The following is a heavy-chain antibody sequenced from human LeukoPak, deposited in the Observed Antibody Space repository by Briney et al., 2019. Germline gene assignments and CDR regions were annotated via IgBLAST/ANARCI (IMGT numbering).Heavy chain of an antibody. J-gene: IGHJ4*02. D-gene: IGHD3-10*01. Sequence: PGGSLRLSCAASGFTFSSYGMHWVRQAPGKGLEWVAVISYDGSNKYYADFVKGRFTISRDNSKNTLYLQMNSLRAEDTAVYYCAKDKYYYGSGSYYIDYWGQGTLVTVSS. CDR3: AKDKYYYGSGSYYIDY. CDR1: GFTFSSYG. CDR2: ISYDGSNK. V-gene: IGHV3-30*18.